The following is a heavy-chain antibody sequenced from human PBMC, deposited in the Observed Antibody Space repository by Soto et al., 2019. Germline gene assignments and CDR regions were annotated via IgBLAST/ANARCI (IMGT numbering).Heavy chain of an antibody. CDR3: ARLRDYYYGMDV. Sequence: SETLSLTCTVSGGSISSSSYYWGWIRQPPGKGLEWIGSIYYSGSTYYNPSLKSRVTIYVDTSKNQFSLKLSSVTAADTAVYYCARLRDYYYGMDVWGQGTTVTVSS. V-gene: IGHV4-39*01. CDR1: GGSISSSSYY. J-gene: IGHJ6*02. CDR2: IYYSGST.